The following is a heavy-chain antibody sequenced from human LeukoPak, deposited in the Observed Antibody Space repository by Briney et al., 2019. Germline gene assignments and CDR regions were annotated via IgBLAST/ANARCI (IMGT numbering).Heavy chain of an antibody. CDR3: ARARLHDYGDYIFDY. Sequence: TGGSLRLSCAASGFTFSSYAMHWVRQAPGKGLEWVAVISYDGSNKYYADSVKGRFAISRDNSKNTLYLQMNSLRAEDTAVYYCARARLHDYGDYIFDYWGQGTLVTVSS. V-gene: IGHV3-30*09. CDR1: GFTFSSYA. D-gene: IGHD4-17*01. CDR2: ISYDGSNK. J-gene: IGHJ4*02.